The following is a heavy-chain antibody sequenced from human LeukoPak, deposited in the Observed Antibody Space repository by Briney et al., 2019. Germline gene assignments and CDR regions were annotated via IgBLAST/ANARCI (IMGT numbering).Heavy chain of an antibody. CDR3: AKVAVCSSTSCYYFDY. CDR2: ISGSGGST. D-gene: IGHD2-2*01. V-gene: IGHV3-23*01. CDR1: GFTFSSYA. Sequence: GGSLRLSCAASGFTFSSYAMSWVRQAPGKGLEWVSAISGSGGSTYYADSVKGRFTISRDNSKNTLYLQMNSLRAEDTAVYYCAKVAVCSSTSCYYFDYWGQGTLVTVSS. J-gene: IGHJ4*02.